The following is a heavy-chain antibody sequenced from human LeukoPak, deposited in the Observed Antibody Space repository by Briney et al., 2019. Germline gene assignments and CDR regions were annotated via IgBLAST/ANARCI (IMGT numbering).Heavy chain of an antibody. Sequence: PSETLSLTCTVSGGSVSSGSYYWSWIRQPPGKGLEWIGYIYYSGSTNYNPSLKSRVTISVDTSKNQFSLKLSSVTAADTAVYYCARGRRDGYNTAFDYWGQGTLVTASS. D-gene: IGHD5-24*01. CDR1: GGSVSSGSYY. CDR2: IYYSGST. J-gene: IGHJ4*02. CDR3: ARGRRDGYNTAFDY. V-gene: IGHV4-61*01.